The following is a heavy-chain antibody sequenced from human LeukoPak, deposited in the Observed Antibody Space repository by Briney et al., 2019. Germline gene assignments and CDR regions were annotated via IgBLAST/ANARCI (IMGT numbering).Heavy chain of an antibody. D-gene: IGHD3-22*01. CDR2: IKQDGSEK. Sequence: GGSLRLSCAASGFTFSSYWMSWVRQAPGKGLGWVAYIKQDGSEKYYVDSVKGRFSISRDNAQDSLWLQMNSLRAEDTAVYYCARGLNYYGISGYLPTGYWGQGTLVTVSS. CDR3: ARGLNYYGISGYLPTGY. CDR1: GFTFSSYW. V-gene: IGHV3-7*01. J-gene: IGHJ4*02.